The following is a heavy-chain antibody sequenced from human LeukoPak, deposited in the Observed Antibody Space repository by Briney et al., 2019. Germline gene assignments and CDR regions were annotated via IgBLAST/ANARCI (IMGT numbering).Heavy chain of an antibody. D-gene: IGHD2-2*01. V-gene: IGHV4-34*01. CDR2: INHSGST. J-gene: IGHJ4*02. CDR1: GGSFSGYY. Sequence: PSETLSLTCAVYGGSFSGYYWSWIRQPPGKGLEWIGEINHSGSTNYNPSLKSRVTISVDTSKNQFSLKLSSVTAADTAVYYCARGVVVPAAYQFDYWAREPWSPSPQ. CDR3: ARGVVVPAAYQFDY.